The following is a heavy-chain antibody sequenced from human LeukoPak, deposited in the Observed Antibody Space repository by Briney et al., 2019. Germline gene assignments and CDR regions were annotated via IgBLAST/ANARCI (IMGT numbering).Heavy chain of an antibody. Sequence: GASVKVSCKASGYTFTGYYMHWVRQAPGQGLEWMGWINPNSGGTNYAQKFQGRVTMTRDTSISTAYMELSRLRSDDPAVDYCARVSFPIIVVFSGYYFDFLGQGTLGTGS. V-gene: IGHV1-2*02. D-gene: IGHD3-22*01. J-gene: IGHJ4*02. CDR2: INPNSGGT. CDR1: GYTFTGYY. CDR3: ARVSFPIIVVFSGYYFDF.